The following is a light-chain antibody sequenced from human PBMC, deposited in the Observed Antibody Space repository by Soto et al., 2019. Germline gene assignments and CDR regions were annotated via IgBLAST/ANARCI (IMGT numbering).Light chain of an antibody. J-gene: IGKJ2*01. CDR2: SAS. Sequence: EVVLTQSPGTLSLSPGERATLSCRASQSVSSSYLTWYQQKPGQAPSLLIYSASNRATGIPDRFSGSGSGTDFTLTISRLEPEDFAVYYCQQYGSSSYTFGQGTKLEIK. CDR3: QQYGSSSYT. V-gene: IGKV3-20*01. CDR1: QSVSSSY.